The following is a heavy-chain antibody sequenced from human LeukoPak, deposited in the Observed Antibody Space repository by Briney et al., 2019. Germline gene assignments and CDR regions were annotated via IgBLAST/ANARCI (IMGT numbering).Heavy chain of an antibody. J-gene: IGHJ4*02. CDR2: INHSGST. CDR3: ARGLLYYYGSGSYGY. D-gene: IGHD3-10*01. Sequence: SETLSLTCAVYGGSFSGYYWSWIRQPPGKGLEWIGEINHSGSTNYNPSLRSRVTISVDTSKNQFSLKLSSVTAADTAVYYCARGLLYYYGSGSYGYWGQGTLVTVSS. V-gene: IGHV4-34*01. CDR1: GGSFSGYY.